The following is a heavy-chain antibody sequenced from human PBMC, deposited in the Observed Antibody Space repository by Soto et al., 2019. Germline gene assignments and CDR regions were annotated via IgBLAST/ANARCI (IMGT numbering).Heavy chain of an antibody. CDR1: GYNFTNYW. J-gene: IGHJ6*02. V-gene: IGHV5-51*01. Sequence: GESLKISCKGSGYNFTNYWISCFLQVPGKVLEWMGVIYPGDSDTRYRPSLRGQVTISVDKSTSTAYLRWSSLKASDTAMYYCARRDRGYYYGMDVWGQGTTVTVSS. CDR2: IYPGDSDT. CDR3: ARRDRGYYYGMDV.